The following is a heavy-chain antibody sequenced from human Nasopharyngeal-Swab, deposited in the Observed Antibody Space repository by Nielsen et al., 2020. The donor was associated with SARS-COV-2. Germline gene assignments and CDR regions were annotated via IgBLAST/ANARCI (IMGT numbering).Heavy chain of an antibody. J-gene: IGHJ3*02. CDR3: AKDRRIKYDFWSGSRSDSFDI. V-gene: IGHV3-33*06. Sequence: GESLKISCAASGFTFSSYGMHWVRQAPGKGLEWVAVIWYEGSNKYYADSVKGRFTISRDNPKNTLYLQMNSLRAEDTAVYYCAKDRRIKYDFWSGSRSDSFDIWGQGTMVTVSS. CDR2: IWYEGSNK. CDR1: GFTFSSYG. D-gene: IGHD3-3*01.